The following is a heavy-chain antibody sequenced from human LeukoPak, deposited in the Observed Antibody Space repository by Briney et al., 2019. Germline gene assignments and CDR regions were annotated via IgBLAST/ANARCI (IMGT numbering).Heavy chain of an antibody. CDR3: ARVLYYDFWSGYLWYFDL. CDR1: GGSISSGSYY. D-gene: IGHD3-3*01. V-gene: IGHV4-61*02. Sequence: SQTLSLTCTVSGGSISSGSYYWSWIRQPAGKGLEWIGRIYTSGSTNYNPSLKSRVTISVDTSKNQFSLKLSSVTAADTAVYYCARVLYYDFWSGYLWYFDLWGRGTLVTVSS. CDR2: IYTSGST. J-gene: IGHJ2*01.